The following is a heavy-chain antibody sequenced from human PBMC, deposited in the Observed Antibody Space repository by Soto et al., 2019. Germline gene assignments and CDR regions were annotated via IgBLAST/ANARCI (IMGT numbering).Heavy chain of an antibody. Sequence: SETLSLTCTVSGGSISSGGYYWSWIRQHPGKGLEWIGYIYYSGSTYYNPSLKSRVTISVDTSKNQFSLKLSSVTAADTAVYYCARGARRPFTQYYYGSGTFDYWGQGTLVTVSS. CDR1: GGSISSGGYY. CDR2: IYYSGST. CDR3: ARGARRPFTQYYYGSGTFDY. D-gene: IGHD3-10*01. V-gene: IGHV4-31*03. J-gene: IGHJ4*02.